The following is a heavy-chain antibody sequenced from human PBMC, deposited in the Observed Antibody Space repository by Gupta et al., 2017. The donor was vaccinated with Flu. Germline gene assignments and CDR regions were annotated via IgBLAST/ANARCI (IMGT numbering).Heavy chain of an antibody. CDR1: GFTFSSYG. CDR2: IWYDGSNK. D-gene: IGHD6-13*01. V-gene: IGHV3-33*01. Sequence: QVQLVESGGGVVQPGRSLRLSCAASGFTFSSYGMHWVRQAPGKGLEWVAVIWYDGSNKYYADSVKGRFTISRDNSKNTLYLQMNSLRAEDRAVYYCARDDDSSSWDYWGQGTLVTVSS. J-gene: IGHJ4*02. CDR3: ARDDDSSSWDY.